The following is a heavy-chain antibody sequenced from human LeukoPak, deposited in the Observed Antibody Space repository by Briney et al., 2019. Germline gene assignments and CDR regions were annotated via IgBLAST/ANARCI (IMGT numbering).Heavy chain of an antibody. CDR3: ARAQYYYYMDA. V-gene: IGHV3-66*01. Sequence: QTGGPLRLSCAPSLFSVQSFHMTLDPEAPGKGLEGVSLIYSGGRTYYADSVKGRVTISRSNFKTTLYLQMNSLRAEDTAVYYCARAQYYYYMDAWGKGNPVTIS. CDR2: IYSGGRT. J-gene: IGHJ6*03. CDR1: LFSVQSFH.